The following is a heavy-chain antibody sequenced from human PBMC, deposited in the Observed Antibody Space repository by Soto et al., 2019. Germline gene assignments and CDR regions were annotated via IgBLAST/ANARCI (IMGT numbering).Heavy chain of an antibody. J-gene: IGHJ5*02. CDR1: GGTFSRSG. V-gene: IGHV1-69*01. D-gene: IGHD5-18*01. CDR3: AKERGYSYGLGGGHPFDP. Sequence: QVHLVQSGAEVKKPGSSVSVSCKASGGTFSRSGISWVRQVPGQGLEWMGGIIPMFGTPNYAQKFQGRVTITADESTTTAYMQMSSLRSEDTAIYYCAKERGYSYGLGGGHPFDPWGQGTRVTVSS. CDR2: IIPMFGTP.